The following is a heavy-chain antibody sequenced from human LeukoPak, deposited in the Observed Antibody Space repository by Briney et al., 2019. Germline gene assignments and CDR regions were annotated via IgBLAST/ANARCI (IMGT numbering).Heavy chain of an antibody. CDR3: AKAEYYYDGKPVH. J-gene: IGHJ4*02. D-gene: IGHD3-22*01. CDR2: ISGDGGST. Sequence: GGSLRLSCAASGFTFDDYAMHWVRQAPGKGLEWVSLISGDGGSTYYADSVKGRFTISRDNSKNSLYLQMNSLRTEGTALYYCAKAEYYYDGKPVHWGQGTLVTVSS. V-gene: IGHV3-43*02. CDR1: GFTFDDYA.